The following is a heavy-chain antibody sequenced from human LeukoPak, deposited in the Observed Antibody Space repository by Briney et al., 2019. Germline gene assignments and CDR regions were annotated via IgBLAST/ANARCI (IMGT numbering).Heavy chain of an antibody. CDR3: VREREGSNSEH. CDR2: ISGSGGST. V-gene: IGHV3-23*01. CDR1: GFTFNKYA. D-gene: IGHD1-26*01. Sequence: GGSLRLSCAASGFTFNKYAMAWVRQAPGKGLEWVSSISGSGGSTYHADSVRGRFTISRDNSKNTLYLQMNSLRAEDTAIYYCVREREGSNSEHWGQGTLVTVSS. J-gene: IGHJ1*01.